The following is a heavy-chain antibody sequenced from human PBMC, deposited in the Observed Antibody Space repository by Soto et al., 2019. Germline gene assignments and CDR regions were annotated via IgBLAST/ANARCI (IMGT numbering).Heavy chain of an antibody. CDR3: AHFLAGFRYFQH. Sequence: QITLKESGPTLVKPTQTLTLTCPFSGFSLSTSGVGVGCIRQPPGKALEWLALIYWDDDKRYSPSLKSRLTISKDASRNQVVLTVTNMDPVDTATYYCAHFLAGFRYFQHWGQGTLVTVSS. CDR1: GFSLSTSGVG. J-gene: IGHJ1*01. V-gene: IGHV2-5*02. D-gene: IGHD3-3*01. CDR2: IYWDDDK.